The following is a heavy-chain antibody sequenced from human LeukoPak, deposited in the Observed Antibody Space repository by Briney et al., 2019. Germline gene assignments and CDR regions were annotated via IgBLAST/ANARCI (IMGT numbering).Heavy chain of an antibody. CDR1: GFTVSTNY. V-gene: IGHV3-53*01. D-gene: IGHD6-19*01. CDR3: ARALTDSSGWWNNWFDP. CDR2: IYSGGST. J-gene: IGHJ5*02. Sequence: GGSLRLSCAASGFTVSTNYMSWVRQAPGKGLEWVSVIYSGGSTYYADSVKGRLTISRDNSKNTVYLQMNSLRAEDTAVYYCARALTDSSGWWNNWFDPWGQGTLVTVSS.